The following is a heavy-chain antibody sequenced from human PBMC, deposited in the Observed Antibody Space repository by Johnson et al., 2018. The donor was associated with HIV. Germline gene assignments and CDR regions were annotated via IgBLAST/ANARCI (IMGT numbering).Heavy chain of an antibody. CDR1: GFTFSDYY. CDR3: ARALTGTTQGAFDS. J-gene: IGHJ3*02. V-gene: IGHV3-7*01. Sequence: VQLLESGGGLVKPGGSLRLSCAASGFTFSDYYMSWVRQAPGKGLEWVANIKQDGSEKYYVDSVKGRFTISRDNAKNSLYLQMNSLRAEDMAVYYCARALTGTTQGAFDSWGQGTMVTVSS. D-gene: IGHD1-7*01. CDR2: IKQDGSEK.